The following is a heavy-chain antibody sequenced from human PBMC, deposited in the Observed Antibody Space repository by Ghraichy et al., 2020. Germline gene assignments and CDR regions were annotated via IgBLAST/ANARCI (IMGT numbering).Heavy chain of an antibody. Sequence: GGSLRLSCAASGFTFSSYWMSWVRQAPGKGLEWVANIKQDGSEIYYVDSVRGRFTISRDNAKNSLSLQMNSLRAEDTAMYYCARTERGSLTMVQGVITYYYGMDVWGQGTTVTVSS. CDR3: ARTERGSLTMVQGVITYYYGMDV. CDR1: GFTFSSYW. D-gene: IGHD3-10*01. CDR2: IKQDGSEI. V-gene: IGHV3-7*01. J-gene: IGHJ6*02.